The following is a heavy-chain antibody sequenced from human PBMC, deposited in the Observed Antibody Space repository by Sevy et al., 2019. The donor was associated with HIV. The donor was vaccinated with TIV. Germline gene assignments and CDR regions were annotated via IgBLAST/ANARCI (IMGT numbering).Heavy chain of an antibody. Sequence: GGSLRLSCAAPGFTFNKFAMSWVRQAPGKGLEWVSAISRKSLGTYYADPVKGRFSISRDDSKNMLYLQMSSLRGDDTAVYYCAKEGNNSPDKFDSWGQGTLVTVSS. V-gene: IGHV3-23*01. CDR1: GFTFNKFA. CDR3: AKEGNNSPDKFDS. CDR2: ISRKSLGT. D-gene: IGHD1-1*01. J-gene: IGHJ4*02.